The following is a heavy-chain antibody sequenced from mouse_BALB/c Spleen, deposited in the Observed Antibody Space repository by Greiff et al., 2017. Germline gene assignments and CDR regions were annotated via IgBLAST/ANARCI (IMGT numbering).Heavy chain of an antibody. D-gene: IGHD1-1*01. Sequence: QVQLQQSGAELARPGASVKLSCKASGYTFTSYWMQWVKQRPGQGLEWIGAIYPGDGDTRYTQKFKGKATLTADKSSSTAYMQLSSLASEDSAVYYCARRGYGSGFAYWGQGTLVTVSA. CDR2: IYPGDGDT. V-gene: IGHV1-87*01. CDR3: ARRGYGSGFAY. J-gene: IGHJ3*01. CDR1: GYTFTSYW.